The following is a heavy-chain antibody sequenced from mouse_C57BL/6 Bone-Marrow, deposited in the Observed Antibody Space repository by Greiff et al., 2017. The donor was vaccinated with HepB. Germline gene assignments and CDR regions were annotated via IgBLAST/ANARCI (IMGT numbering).Heavy chain of an antibody. CDR3: ARDSPDY. J-gene: IGHJ4*01. Sequence: EVQLQESGPGLVKPSQSLSLTCSVTGYSITSGYYWNWIRQFPGNKLEWMGYISYDGSNNYNPSLKNRISITRDTSKNQFFLKLNSVTTEDTATYYCARDSPDYWGQGTSVTVSS. CDR1: GYSITSGYY. CDR2: ISYDGSN. V-gene: IGHV3-6*01.